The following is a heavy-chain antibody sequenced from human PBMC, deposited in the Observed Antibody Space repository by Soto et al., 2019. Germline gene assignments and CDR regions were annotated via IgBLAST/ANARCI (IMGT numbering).Heavy chain of an antibody. J-gene: IGHJ6*02. D-gene: IGHD2-15*01. CDR1: EFTFSSYA. CDR2: ISFDGTKE. Sequence: QLVESGGRGVQPGRSLRLSCEASEFTFSSYAKHWVRQAPGRGLEWVALISFDGTKEYYADSVKGRFIISRDNSKSMVYLQMDSLRPDDTAIYYCARPIPRWSYHYGMDVWGQGTTVTVSS. CDR3: ARPIPRWSYHYGMDV. V-gene: IGHV3-30*03.